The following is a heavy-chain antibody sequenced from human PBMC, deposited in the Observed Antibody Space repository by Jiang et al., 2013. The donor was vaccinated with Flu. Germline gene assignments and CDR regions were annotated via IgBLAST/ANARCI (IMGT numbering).Heavy chain of an antibody. D-gene: IGHD6-13*01. CDR2: YHSGST. V-gene: IGHV4-30-2*04. J-gene: IGHJ6*02. CDR3: ARIRAAGSFYYGMDV. Sequence: YHSGSTYYNPSLKSRVTISVDTSKNQFSLKLSSVTAADTAVYYCARIRAAGSFYYGMDVWGQGTTVTVSS.